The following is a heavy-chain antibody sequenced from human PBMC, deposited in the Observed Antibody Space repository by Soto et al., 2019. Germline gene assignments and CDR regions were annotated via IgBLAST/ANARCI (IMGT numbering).Heavy chain of an antibody. J-gene: IGHJ4*02. D-gene: IGHD1-1*01. CDR2: ISTYYDNT. V-gene: IGHV1-18*04. CDR3: AREPATAKPEGVDF. CDR1: GYTFTSYG. Sequence: ASVKVSCKASGYTFTSYGISWVRQAPGQGLEWMGWISTYYDNTNYAQNLRGRVTMTTDTSTSTAYMELRSLRSDDTAVYYCAREPATAKPEGVDFWRQGTLVTVSS.